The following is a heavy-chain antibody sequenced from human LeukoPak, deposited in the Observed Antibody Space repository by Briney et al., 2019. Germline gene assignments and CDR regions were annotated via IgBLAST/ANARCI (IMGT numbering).Heavy chain of an antibody. CDR2: IWHDGTKE. CDR1: GFTFSSYG. D-gene: IGHD3-22*01. J-gene: IGHJ4*02. CDR3: ARDHHYYDSSGLRSGCIDY. V-gene: IGHV3-33*08. Sequence: PGGSLRLSCAASGFTFSSYGMHWVRQAPGKGLEWVAVIWHDGTKEFYVDSVKGRFTISRDNSENTLYLQMNSLRVEDTAVYYCARDHHYYDSSGLRSGCIDYWGQGTLVTVSS.